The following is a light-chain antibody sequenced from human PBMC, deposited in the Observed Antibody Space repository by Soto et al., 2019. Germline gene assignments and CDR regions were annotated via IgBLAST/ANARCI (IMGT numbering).Light chain of an antibody. CDR1: LGIRND. J-gene: IGKJ4*01. CDR2: AAS. Sequence: AIQLTQSPSALSASVGDRVTITCRASLGIRNDLGWYQQKPGEAPRLLVYAASTLQSGGPSRVSVSRSGPEFTPTISILQLEDFGTYYCLQDYNYPLTFGGGTRLEI. CDR3: LQDYNYPLT. V-gene: IGKV1-6*02.